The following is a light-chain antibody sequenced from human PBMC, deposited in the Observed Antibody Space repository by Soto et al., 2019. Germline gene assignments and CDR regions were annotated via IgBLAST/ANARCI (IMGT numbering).Light chain of an antibody. V-gene: IGKV3-15*01. Sequence: EVLMTQSPATLSVSPGERATLSCRASQSVSGKLAWYQQKPGQAPRLLIYDASTRATGIPARFSGSGSGTEFTLTISSLQSEDFAVYCCQQYNNWPRTFGQGSKVDIK. CDR3: QQYNNWPRT. J-gene: IGKJ1*01. CDR2: DAS. CDR1: QSVSGK.